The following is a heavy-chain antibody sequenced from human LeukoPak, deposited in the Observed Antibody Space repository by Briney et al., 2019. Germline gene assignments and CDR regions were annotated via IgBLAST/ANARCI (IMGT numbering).Heavy chain of an antibody. V-gene: IGHV4-34*01. CDR3: ARGAAERYSYGPYFDY. J-gene: IGHJ4*02. D-gene: IGHD5-18*01. Sequence: SETLSLTCAVYGGSFSGYYWSWIRQPPGKGLEWIGEINHSGSTNYNPSLKSRVTISVDTSKNQFSLKLSCVTAADTAVYYCARGAAERYSYGPYFDYWGQGTLVTVSS. CDR1: GGSFSGYY. CDR2: INHSGST.